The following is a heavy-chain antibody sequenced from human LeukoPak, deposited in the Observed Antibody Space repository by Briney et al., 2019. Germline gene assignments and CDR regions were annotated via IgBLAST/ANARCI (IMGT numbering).Heavy chain of an antibody. CDR3: AKVPNYDFWSAYPPYYFDY. V-gene: IGHV3-30*02. D-gene: IGHD3-3*01. Sequence: GGSLRLSCAASGFTFSSYGMHWVRQAPGKGLEWVAFIRYDGSNKYYADSVKGRFTISRDNSKNTLYLQMNSLRAEDTAVYYCAKVPNYDFWSAYPPYYFDYWGQGTLVTVSS. J-gene: IGHJ4*02. CDR1: GFTFSSYG. CDR2: IRYDGSNK.